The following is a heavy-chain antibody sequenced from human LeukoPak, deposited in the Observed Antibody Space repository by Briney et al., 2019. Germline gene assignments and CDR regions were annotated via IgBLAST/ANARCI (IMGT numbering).Heavy chain of an antibody. Sequence: SETLSLTCAVYGGSFSGYYWSWIRQPPGKGLEWIGEINHSGSTNYNPSLKSRVIISVDTSKNQFSLKLSSVTAADTAVYYCARLWFDPWGQGTLVTVSS. CDR1: GGSFSGYY. CDR3: ARLWFDP. CDR2: INHSGST. V-gene: IGHV4-34*01. J-gene: IGHJ5*02.